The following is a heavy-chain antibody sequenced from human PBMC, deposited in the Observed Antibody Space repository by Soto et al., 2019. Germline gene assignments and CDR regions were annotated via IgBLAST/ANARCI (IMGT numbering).Heavy chain of an antibody. Sequence: SETLSLTCTVSGGSISSGGYYWSWIRQHPGKGLEWIGYIYYSGSTYYNPSLKSRVTISVDTSKNQFSLKLSSVTAADTAVYYCACYDSSGYYSEYFQHWGQGTLVTVSS. CDR3: ACYDSSGYYSEYFQH. J-gene: IGHJ1*01. V-gene: IGHV4-31*03. CDR2: IYYSGST. CDR1: GGSISSGGYY. D-gene: IGHD3-22*01.